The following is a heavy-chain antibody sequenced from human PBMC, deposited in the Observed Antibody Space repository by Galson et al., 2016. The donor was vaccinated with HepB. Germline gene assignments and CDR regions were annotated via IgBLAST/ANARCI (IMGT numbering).Heavy chain of an antibody. Sequence: SVKVSCKASGYTFTSYGISWVRQAPGQGLEWMGWIGAYNTNTNYAQNLQGRVTMTTDTSTSTAYMELRSLRSDDTAVYLCTRGGDWGSVVDVWGQGTTVTVSS. J-gene: IGHJ6*02. CDR2: IGAYNTNT. CDR3: TRGGDWGSVVDV. CDR1: GYTFTSYG. D-gene: IGHD2-21*02. V-gene: IGHV1-18*04.